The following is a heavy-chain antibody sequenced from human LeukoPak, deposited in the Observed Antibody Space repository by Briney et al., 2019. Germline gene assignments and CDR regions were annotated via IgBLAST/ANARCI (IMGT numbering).Heavy chain of an antibody. CDR2: INPDGGTT. D-gene: IGHD1-7*01. CDR1: KFSFSSYW. CDR3: ARMNYISSGWGAPFDY. Sequence: GGSLRLSCAASKFSFSSYWMHWVRQAPGKGLVWVSRINPDGGTTNYADSVRGRFTISRDNAKNTLYLQMNSLRAEDTAVYYCARMNYISSGWGAPFDYWGQGALVTVSS. V-gene: IGHV3-74*01. J-gene: IGHJ4*02.